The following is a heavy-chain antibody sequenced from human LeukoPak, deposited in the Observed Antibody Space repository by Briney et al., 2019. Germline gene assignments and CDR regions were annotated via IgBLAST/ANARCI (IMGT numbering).Heavy chain of an antibody. J-gene: IGHJ4*02. CDR2: ISRSGTAI. D-gene: IGHD3-22*01. Sequence: GGSLRLSCAGSGFTFSDCYMTWIRQAPGKGLEWISYISRSGTAISYADSVKGQFTISRDSAKNSLYLQMNSLRVEDTAVYFCARSLPTYYYDTSGYYQDSWGQGTLVTVSS. CDR1: GFTFSDCY. V-gene: IGHV3-11*01. CDR3: ARSLPTYYYDTSGYYQDS.